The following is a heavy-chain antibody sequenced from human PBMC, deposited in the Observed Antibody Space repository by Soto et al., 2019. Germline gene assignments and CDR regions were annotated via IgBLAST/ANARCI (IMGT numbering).Heavy chain of an antibody. CDR1: GGSISSYY. D-gene: IGHD4-17*01. CDR2: IYYSGST. Sequence: SETLSLTCTVSGGSISSYYWSWIRQPPGKGLEWIGYIYYSGSTNYNPSLKSRVTISVDTSKNQFSLKLSSVTAADTAVYYCARHLYTVMNYYYGMDVWGQGTTVTVSS. V-gene: IGHV4-59*08. J-gene: IGHJ6*02. CDR3: ARHLYTVMNYYYGMDV.